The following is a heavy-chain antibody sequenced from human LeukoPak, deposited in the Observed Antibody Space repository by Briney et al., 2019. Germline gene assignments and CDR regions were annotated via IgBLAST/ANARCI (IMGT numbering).Heavy chain of an antibody. V-gene: IGHV5-51*01. CDR1: GYSFTSYW. J-gene: IGHJ3*02. CDR2: IYPGDFDT. D-gene: IGHD5-18*01. Sequence: GESLKISCKGSGYSFTSYWIGWVRQMPGKGLEWMGIIYPGDFDTRYSPSFQGQVTISADKSISTAYLQWSSLKASDIAMYYCARHGGYSYQGGLGAFDIWGQGTMVTVSS. CDR3: ARHGGYSYQGGLGAFDI.